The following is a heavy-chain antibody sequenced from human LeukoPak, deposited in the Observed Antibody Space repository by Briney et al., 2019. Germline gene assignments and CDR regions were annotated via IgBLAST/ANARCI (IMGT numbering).Heavy chain of an antibody. Sequence: SETLSLTCTVSGGSISSDYWSWIRQPPGKGLEWIGYIYYRGSTNYNPSLKSRVTISVDTSKNQFSLKLSSVTAADTAVCYCARLSGYSSSHYYSDYWGQGTLVTVSS. CDR3: ARLSGYSSSHYYSDY. CDR1: GGSISSDY. CDR2: IYYRGST. J-gene: IGHJ4*02. D-gene: IGHD2-2*03. V-gene: IGHV4-59*01.